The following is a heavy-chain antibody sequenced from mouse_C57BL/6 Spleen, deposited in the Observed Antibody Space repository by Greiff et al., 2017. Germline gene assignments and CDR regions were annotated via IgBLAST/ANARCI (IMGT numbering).Heavy chain of an antibody. V-gene: IGHV1-69*01. CDR2: IDPSDSYT. J-gene: IGHJ4*01. Sequence: QVQLQQPGAELVMPGASVKLSCKASGYTFTSYWMHWVKQRPGQGLEWIGEIDPSDSYTNYNQKFKGKSTLTVDKSSSTAYMQLSSLTSEDSAVYYCARGSRGYAMGYWGQGTSVTVSS. CDR3: ARGSRGYAMGY. CDR1: GYTFTSYW. D-gene: IGHD1-1*01.